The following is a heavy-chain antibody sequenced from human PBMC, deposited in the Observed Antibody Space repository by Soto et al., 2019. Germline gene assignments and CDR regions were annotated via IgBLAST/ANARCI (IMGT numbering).Heavy chain of an antibody. CDR1: GGTYSSYT. D-gene: IGHD3-16*02. V-gene: IGHV1-69*02. CDR2: IIPILGIA. CDR3: ARALSGWFDP. Sequence: QVQLVQSGAEVKKPGSSVKVSCKASGGTYSSYTVSWVRQAPGQGLEWMGRIIPILGIANYAQKFQGRVTITADKSTSTAYMELSSLRSEVTAVYYCARALSGWFDPWGQGTLVTVSS. J-gene: IGHJ5*02.